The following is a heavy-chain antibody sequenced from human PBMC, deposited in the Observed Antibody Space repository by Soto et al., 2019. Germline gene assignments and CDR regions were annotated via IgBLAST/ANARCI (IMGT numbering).Heavy chain of an antibody. Sequence: GGSLRLSCAASGFTFSSYSMNWVRQAPGKGLEWVSSISSSSSYIYYADSVKGRFTISRDNAKNSLYLQMNSLRAEDTAVYSCAREEAYYDILTGYPPKWGQGTLVTVSS. D-gene: IGHD3-9*01. V-gene: IGHV3-21*01. CDR3: AREEAYYDILTGYPPK. CDR2: ISSSSSYI. CDR1: GFTFSSYS. J-gene: IGHJ4*02.